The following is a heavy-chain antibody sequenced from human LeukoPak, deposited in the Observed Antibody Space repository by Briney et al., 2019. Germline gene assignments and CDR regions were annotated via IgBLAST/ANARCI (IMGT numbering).Heavy chain of an antibody. CDR3: ARLLKYYYDSSGYGEDWYFDL. V-gene: IGHV3-48*02. Sequence: PGGSLRLSCAAYGVTFNYHSMNWVRQAPGKGLEWISYISISGDTIYHADSVKGRFTISRDNANNSLYLQMNSLRDEDTAVYFCARLLKYYYDSSGYGEDWYFDLWGRGTLVTVSS. D-gene: IGHD3-22*01. CDR1: GVTFNYHS. J-gene: IGHJ2*01. CDR2: ISISGDTI.